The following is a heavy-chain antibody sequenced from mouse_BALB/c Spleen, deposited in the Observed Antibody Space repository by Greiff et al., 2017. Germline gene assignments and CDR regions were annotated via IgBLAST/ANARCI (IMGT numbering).Heavy chain of an antibody. J-gene: IGHJ2*01. CDR1: GFTFSDYY. V-gene: IGHV5-4*02. CDR3: ARRGNGNPFDY. D-gene: IGHD2-1*01. Sequence: EVHLVESGGGLVKPGGSLKLSCAASGFTFSDYYMYWVRQTPEKRLEWVATISDGGSYTYYPDSVKGRFTISRDNPKNTLFLQMTSLRSEDTAMYYCARRGNGNPFDYWGQGTTLTVSS. CDR2: ISDGGSYT.